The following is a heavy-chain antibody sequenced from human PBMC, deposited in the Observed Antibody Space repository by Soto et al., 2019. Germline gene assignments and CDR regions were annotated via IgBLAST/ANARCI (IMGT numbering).Heavy chain of an antibody. CDR2: ITGSGGRT. V-gene: IGHV3-23*01. CDR1: GFTFSTYA. CDR3: AKDRYGDYGGIDY. Sequence: GGSLRLSCAASGFTFSTYAMIWVRQAPGKGLEWVSVITGSGGRTYYADSVKGRFTISRDTSKKTLFLQMNSLRAEDTAVYYCAKDRYGDYGGIDYWGQGTMVTSPQ. D-gene: IGHD4-17*01. J-gene: IGHJ4*02.